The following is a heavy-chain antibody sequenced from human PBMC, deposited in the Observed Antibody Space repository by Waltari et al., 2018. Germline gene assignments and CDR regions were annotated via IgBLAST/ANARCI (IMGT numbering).Heavy chain of an antibody. CDR3: ARALMPVVNAPFWFDS. CDR2: IYSGGST. V-gene: IGHV3-53*01. CDR1: GFTVSSNY. Sequence: EVQLVESGGGLIQPGGSLRLSCAASGFTVSSNYMSWVRQAPGKGLEWVSVIYSGGSTYYADSVKGRFTISRDNAKDSLSLHMNSLRVEDTAVYYCARALMPVVNAPFWFDSWGQGALVTVSS. J-gene: IGHJ5*01. D-gene: IGHD2-21*01.